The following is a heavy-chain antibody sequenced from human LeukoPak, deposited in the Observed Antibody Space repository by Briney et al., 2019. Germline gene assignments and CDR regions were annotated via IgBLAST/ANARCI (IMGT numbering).Heavy chain of an antibody. Sequence: PSETLSLTCTVSGGSISSGGYYWSWIRQHPGKGLEWIGYIYYSGSTYYNPSLKSRVTISVDTSKNQFSLKLSSVTAADTAVYCCARGVREYDFDYWGQGTLVTVSS. CDR3: ARGVREYDFDY. J-gene: IGHJ4*02. V-gene: IGHV4-31*03. CDR2: IYYSGST. D-gene: IGHD3-10*01. CDR1: GGSISSGGYY.